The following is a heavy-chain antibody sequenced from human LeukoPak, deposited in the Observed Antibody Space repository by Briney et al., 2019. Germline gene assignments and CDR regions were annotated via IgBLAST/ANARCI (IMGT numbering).Heavy chain of an antibody. V-gene: IGHV3-23*01. CDR1: GFTFSSYA. CDR2: ISGSGGST. CDR3: ARKVGLVSAPLYYFDV. Sequence: GGSLRLSCAASGFTFSSYAMSWVRQAPGKGLEWVSAISGSGGSTYYADSVKGRFTISRDNSKNTLYLQMNSLRAEDTAVYYCARKVGLVSAPLYYFDVWGQGTLVTVSS. D-gene: IGHD5/OR15-5a*01. J-gene: IGHJ4*02.